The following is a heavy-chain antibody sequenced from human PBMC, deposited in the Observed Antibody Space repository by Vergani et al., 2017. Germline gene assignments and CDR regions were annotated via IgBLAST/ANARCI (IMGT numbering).Heavy chain of an antibody. CDR1: GGSINTGAYY. V-gene: IGHV4-61*02. CDR2: VYTSGMT. D-gene: IGHD3-10*01. CDR3: ARERSYYYGSGSDDYNPYYYEGMDV. Sequence: QVQLQESGPRLVRPSQTLSLTCTVSGGSINTGAYYWSWIRQPAGKGLEWIGRVYTSGMTNYNSSLKSRVTILVDRSKSQLYLKLNSVTAGDTAVYFCARERSYYYGSGSDDYNPYYYEGMDVWGPGTTVTVSS. J-gene: IGHJ6*02.